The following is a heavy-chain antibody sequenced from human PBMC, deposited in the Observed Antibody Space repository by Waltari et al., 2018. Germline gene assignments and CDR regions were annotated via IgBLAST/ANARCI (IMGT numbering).Heavy chain of an antibody. D-gene: IGHD2-21*01. CDR1: GGSFSGHY. V-gene: IGHV4-34*02. CDR3: ARNSRDGYRLPGIIAY. J-gene: IGHJ4*02. CDR2: INHRGNI. Sequence: QVQLQQWGARLLKPSETLSLTCAVSGGSFSGHYWAWIRQAPGKGPEWLGEINHRGNINPNPALKRRVTISGGTAKGQLSLGLNSVTAADTAVYYCARNSRDGYRLPGIIAYWGQGSLVTVSS.